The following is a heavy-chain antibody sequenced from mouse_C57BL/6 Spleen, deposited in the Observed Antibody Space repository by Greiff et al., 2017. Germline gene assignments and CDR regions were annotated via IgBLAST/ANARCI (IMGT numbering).Heavy chain of an antibody. J-gene: IGHJ3*01. Sequence: EVKLVESGGGLVKPGGSLKLSCAASGFTFSDYGMHWVRQAPEKGLEWVAYISSGSSTIYYADTVKGRFTISRDNAKNTLFLQMTSLRSEDTAMYYCARPYYGNPAWFAYWGQGTLVTVSA. V-gene: IGHV5-17*01. CDR3: ARPYYGNPAWFAY. D-gene: IGHD2-1*01. CDR1: GFTFSDYG. CDR2: ISSGSSTI.